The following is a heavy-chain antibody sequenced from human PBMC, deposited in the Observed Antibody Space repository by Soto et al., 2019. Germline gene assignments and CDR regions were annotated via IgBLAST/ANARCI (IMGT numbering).Heavy chain of an antibody. CDR2: ITAYSGNA. CDR1: GYTFTSYG. V-gene: IGHV1-18*04. CDR3: AILVGAFDY. J-gene: IGHJ4*02. Sequence: VQLVQSGAEVKKPGASVKVSCKASGYTFTSYGINWVRQAPGQGFEWLGWITAYSGNANYAENFQGRVTMTTDTSTSTAYMELRSLRSDDTAVYYCAILVGAFDYWGQGTLVTVSS. D-gene: IGHD1-26*01.